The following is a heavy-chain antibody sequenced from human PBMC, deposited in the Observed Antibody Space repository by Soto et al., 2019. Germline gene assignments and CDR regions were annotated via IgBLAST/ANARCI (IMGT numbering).Heavy chain of an antibody. J-gene: IGHJ6*02. V-gene: IGHV1-69*01. CDR1: GGTFSSYA. Sequence: QVQLVQSGAEVKKPGSSVKVSCKASGGTFSSYAISWVRQAPGQGLEWMGGIIPIFGTANYAQKFQGRVTITEDESTSTAYMELSSLRSEDTAVYYCARDHLWNDVFFYYGMDVWGQGTTVTVSS. CDR3: ARDHLWNDVFFYYGMDV. CDR2: IIPIFGTA. D-gene: IGHD1-1*01.